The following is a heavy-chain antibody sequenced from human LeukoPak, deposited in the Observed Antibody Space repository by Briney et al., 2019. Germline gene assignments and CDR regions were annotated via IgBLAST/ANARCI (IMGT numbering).Heavy chain of an antibody. CDR2: IYPDDSDT. CDR1: GYKFTSHW. CDR3: ARRGRTTVTTNWFDP. Sequence: GESLKISCKGFGYKFTSHWIGWVRQMPGKGLGWMGIIYPDDSDTRYSQSFQGQVTISADKSINTAYLQWSSLKASDTAIYYCARRGRTTVTTNWFDPWGQGTLVTVSS. D-gene: IGHD4-17*01. V-gene: IGHV5-51*01. J-gene: IGHJ5*02.